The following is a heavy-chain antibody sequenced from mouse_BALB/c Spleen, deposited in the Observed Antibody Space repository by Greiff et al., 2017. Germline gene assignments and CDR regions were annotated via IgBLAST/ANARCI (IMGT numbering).Heavy chain of an antibody. V-gene: IGHV1-9*01. CDR1: GYPFSSYW. CDR3: ARSYRYDWFAY. Sequence: QVQLQQSGAELMKPGASVKISCKATGYPFSSYWIEWVKQRPGHGLEWIGEILPGSGSTNYNEKFKGKATFTADTSSNTAYMQLSSLTSEDSAVYYCARSYRYDWFAYWGQGTLVTVSA. J-gene: IGHJ3*01. D-gene: IGHD2-14*01. CDR2: ILPGSGST.